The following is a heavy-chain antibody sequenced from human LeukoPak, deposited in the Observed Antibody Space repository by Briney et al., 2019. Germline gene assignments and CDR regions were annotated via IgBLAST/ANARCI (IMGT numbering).Heavy chain of an antibody. Sequence: PGGSLRLSCAASGFTFDDYAMHWVRHVPGKGLEWVSSISWSSGKIGYADSVKGRFTISRDNAKNSLYLQMNSLRVEDTAFYYCAKDNRRHYTSGPNPDSLHWGQGALVTVSS. CDR3: AKDNRRHYTSGPNPDSLH. J-gene: IGHJ4*02. CDR1: GFTFDDYA. CDR2: ISWSSGKI. D-gene: IGHD6-19*01. V-gene: IGHV3-9*01.